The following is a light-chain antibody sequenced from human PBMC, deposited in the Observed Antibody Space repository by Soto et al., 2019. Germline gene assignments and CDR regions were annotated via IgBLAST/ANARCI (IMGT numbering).Light chain of an antibody. CDR3: LQYGSTPLT. CDR1: QSVGNNN. J-gene: IGKJ4*01. CDR2: DAS. V-gene: IGKV3-20*01. Sequence: EIVLTQSPGTLSLSPGERATLSCRASQSVGNNNLAWYQQKPGQAPRFLIYDASSRATGIPDRFSGSGSGTDFTLTISRLEPEDFAVYYCLQYGSTPLTFGGGTKVEIK.